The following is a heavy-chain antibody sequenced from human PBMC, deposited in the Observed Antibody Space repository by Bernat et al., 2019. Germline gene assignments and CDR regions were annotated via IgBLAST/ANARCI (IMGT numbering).Heavy chain of an antibody. J-gene: IGHJ6*02. Sequence: QVQLVQSGAEVKKPGSSVKVSCEASGGTFSSYAISWVRQAPGQGLEWMGGIIPIFGTANYAQKFQGRVTITADESTSTAYMELSSLRSEDTAVYYCARVRFRSYYYGSGSYYNGVLLSYGMDVWGQGTTVTVSS. V-gene: IGHV1-69*01. CDR1: GGTFSSYA. CDR3: ARVRFRSYYYGSGSYYNGVLLSYGMDV. D-gene: IGHD3-10*01. CDR2: IIPIFGTA.